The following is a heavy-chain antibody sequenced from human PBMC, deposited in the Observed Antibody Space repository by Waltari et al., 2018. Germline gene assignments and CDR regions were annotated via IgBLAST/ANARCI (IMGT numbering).Heavy chain of an antibody. J-gene: IGHJ4*02. D-gene: IGHD2-15*01. V-gene: IGHV4-4*02. CDR1: GDASGSTDC. CDR2: VRGDGRT. Sequence: QLQASGPGLERPSRTLSLICAVPGDASGSTDCWSWVRQPPGKGLEWIGQVRGDGRTNYNPSFASRVIISLDTSTHHFALEVTSATAADTALYYCARDRGRGLYLDTWGQGILVTVAP. CDR3: ARDRGRGLYLDT.